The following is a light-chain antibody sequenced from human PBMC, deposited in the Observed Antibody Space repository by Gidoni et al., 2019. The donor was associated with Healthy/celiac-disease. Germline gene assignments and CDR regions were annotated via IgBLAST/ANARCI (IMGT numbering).Light chain of an antibody. V-gene: IGKV3-15*01. CDR3: QQYTNWPPYT. Sequence: EIVMTQSAATLSLSPGERATISCRARQGVNINLAWYQQKPGQAPRLLIYGASTRATGIPARFSGSGSGTEFTLPISSLQSEDFAVYYCQQYTNWPPYTFGQGTKLEIK. CDR1: QGVNIN. J-gene: IGKJ2*01. CDR2: GAS.